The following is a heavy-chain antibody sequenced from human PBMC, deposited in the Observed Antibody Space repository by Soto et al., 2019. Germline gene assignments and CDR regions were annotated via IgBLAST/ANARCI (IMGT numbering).Heavy chain of an antibody. CDR3: ARHVTGFYYFDY. D-gene: IGHD3-3*01. Sequence: PSETLSLTCTVSGGSISSSSYYWGWIRQPPGKGLEWIGSIYYSGSTYYNPSLKSRVTISVDTSKNQFSLKLSSVTAADTAVYYCARHVTGFYYFDYWGQGTLVTVSS. CDR2: IYYSGST. V-gene: IGHV4-39*01. CDR1: GGSISSSSYY. J-gene: IGHJ4*02.